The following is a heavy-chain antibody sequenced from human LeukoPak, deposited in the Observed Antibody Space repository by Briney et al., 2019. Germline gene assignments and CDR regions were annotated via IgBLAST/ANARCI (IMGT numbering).Heavy chain of an antibody. Sequence: SETLSLTCTVSGGSVSSYYWSWIRQPAGKGLEWIGRIYTSGSTNYNPSPKSRVTMSVDTSKNQFSLKLSSVTAADTAVYYCASSPSFSWIRLGYFQHWGQGTLVTVSS. J-gene: IGHJ1*01. CDR1: GGSVSSYY. CDR3: ASSPSFSWIRLGYFQH. D-gene: IGHD5-18*01. CDR2: IYTSGST. V-gene: IGHV4-4*07.